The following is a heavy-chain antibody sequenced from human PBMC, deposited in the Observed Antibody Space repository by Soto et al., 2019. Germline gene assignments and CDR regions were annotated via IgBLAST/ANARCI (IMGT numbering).Heavy chain of an antibody. CDR3: VRSFGVAAAGPFDY. D-gene: IGHD6-13*01. CDR1: GGSISSFVYS. Sequence: SDTLCLTCAVSGGSISSFVYSWSWIRQPPGKGLEWIGYIYHSGSTYYNPSLKSRVTISVDTSKNQFSLKLSSVTAADTAVYYCVRSFGVAAAGPFDYWGQGTLVTVSS. CDR2: IYHSGST. J-gene: IGHJ4*02. V-gene: IGHV4-30-2*01.